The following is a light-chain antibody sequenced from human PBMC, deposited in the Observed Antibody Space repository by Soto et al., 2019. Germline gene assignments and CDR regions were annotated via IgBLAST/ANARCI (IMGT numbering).Light chain of an antibody. Sequence: QSVLTQPPSVSGAPGQRVTISCAGSSSNIGTGYDVQWYQQLTGAAPKLLIYGNTNRPSGVRDRFSTSSSGTSASLAISGLQAEYEADYYCQSFDSSLSASVFGGGTQLTVL. CDR3: QSFDSSLSASV. CDR1: SSNIGTGYD. V-gene: IGLV1-40*01. CDR2: GNT. J-gene: IGLJ3*02.